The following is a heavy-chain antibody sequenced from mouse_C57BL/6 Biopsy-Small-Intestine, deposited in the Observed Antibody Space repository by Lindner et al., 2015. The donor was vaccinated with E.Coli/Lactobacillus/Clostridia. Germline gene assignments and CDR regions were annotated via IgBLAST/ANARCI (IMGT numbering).Heavy chain of an antibody. J-gene: IGHJ4*01. CDR1: GYTLTELS. Sequence: SVKVSCKVSGYTLTELSMHWVRQAPGKGLEWMGGFDPEDGETIYAQKFQGRVTMTEDTSTDTAYMELSSLRSEDTAVYYCATTWDVHRSSPFGWFDPWGQGTLVTVSS. CDR2: FDPEDGET. D-gene: IGHD3-1*01. CDR3: ATTWDVHRSSPFGWFDP. V-gene: IGHV1-18*01.